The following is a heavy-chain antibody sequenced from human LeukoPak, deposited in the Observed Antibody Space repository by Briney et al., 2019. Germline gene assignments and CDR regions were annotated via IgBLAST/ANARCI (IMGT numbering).Heavy chain of an antibody. CDR3: ARTIRGIVGATPFDF. V-gene: IGHV5-51*01. Sequence: GESLKISCMGSGYSFTSYWIAWVRQMPGKGLEYMGIIYPGDSDTRYSPSFQGQVTISADKSITTAYLQWSSLKASDTAMYFCARTIRGIVGATPFDFWGQGSLVTVSS. J-gene: IGHJ4*02. CDR1: GYSFTSYW. CDR2: IYPGDSDT. D-gene: IGHD1-26*01.